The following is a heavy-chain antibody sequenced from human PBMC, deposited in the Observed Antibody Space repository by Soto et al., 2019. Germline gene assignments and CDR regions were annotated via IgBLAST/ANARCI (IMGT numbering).Heavy chain of an antibody. D-gene: IGHD2-21*02. Sequence: QVQLVQSGAEVKKPGSSVKVSCKASGGTFSSYAISWVRQAPGQGLEWMGGVIPIFGTANYAQKFQGRVTITADKSTSTAYMELSSLRSEDTAVYYCASLIVQENCGGDCPAAWGQGTLVTVSS. CDR2: VIPIFGTA. J-gene: IGHJ5*02. CDR1: GGTFSSYA. V-gene: IGHV1-69*06. CDR3: ASLIVQENCGGDCPAA.